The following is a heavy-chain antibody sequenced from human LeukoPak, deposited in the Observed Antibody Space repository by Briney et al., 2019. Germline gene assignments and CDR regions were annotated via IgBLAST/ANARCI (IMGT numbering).Heavy chain of an antibody. CDR1: GFTFSSYA. D-gene: IGHD3-22*01. CDR2: ISGSGGST. V-gene: IGHV3-23*01. CDR3: ANLGNYDSSGYYRGSVDY. J-gene: IGHJ4*02. Sequence: GGFLRLSCAASGFTFSSYAMSWVRQAPGKGLEWVSAISGSGGSTYYADSVKGRFTISRDNSKNTLYLQMNSLRAEDTAVYYCANLGNYDSSGYYRGSVDYWGQGTLVTVSS.